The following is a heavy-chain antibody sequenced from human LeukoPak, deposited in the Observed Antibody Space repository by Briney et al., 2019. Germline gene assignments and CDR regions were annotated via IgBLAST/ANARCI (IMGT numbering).Heavy chain of an antibody. CDR1: GFTFSDYA. Sequence: GGSQRLSCAASGFTFSDYAIHWVRQAPGTGLEWVTVISYDGSNKYYADSVKGRFTISRDNSKNTLFLQMNSLRAEDTAVYYCAKDQGSGTHYKGFFHYWGQGTLVTVSS. CDR3: AKDQGSGTHYKGFFHY. J-gene: IGHJ4*02. V-gene: IGHV3-30*18. D-gene: IGHD3-10*01. CDR2: ISYDGSNK.